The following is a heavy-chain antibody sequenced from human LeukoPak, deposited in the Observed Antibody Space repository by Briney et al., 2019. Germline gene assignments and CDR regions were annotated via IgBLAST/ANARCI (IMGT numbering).Heavy chain of an antibody. V-gene: IGHV4-59*01. Sequence: ASETLSLTCTVSGGSISIYYWSWIWQPPGKGLESIGYMHHSGITNYNPSLKSRVTLSMDTSKNQFSLKLSSVTAADTAVYYCARTAREFDYWGQGTLVTVSS. J-gene: IGHJ4*02. CDR1: GGSISIYY. D-gene: IGHD5-18*01. CDR3: ARTAREFDY. CDR2: MHHSGIT.